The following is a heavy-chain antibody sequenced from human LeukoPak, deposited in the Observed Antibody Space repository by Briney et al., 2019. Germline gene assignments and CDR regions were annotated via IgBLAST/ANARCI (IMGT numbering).Heavy chain of an antibody. CDR1: GYTFTRYF. Sequence: ASVKVSCKASGYTFTRYFMHWVRQAPGQGLEWMGIINPSGGSTRYVQKFQGRVTMTRDTSTSTVYMEVRSLRSEDTAVYYCARELAGVDYRGQGTLVTVSS. V-gene: IGHV1-46*01. D-gene: IGHD6-19*01. J-gene: IGHJ4*02. CDR2: INPSGGST. CDR3: ARELAGVDY.